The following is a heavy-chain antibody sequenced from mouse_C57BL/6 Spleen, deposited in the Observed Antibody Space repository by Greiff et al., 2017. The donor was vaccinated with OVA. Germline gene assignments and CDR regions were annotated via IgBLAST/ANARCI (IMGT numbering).Heavy chain of an antibody. V-gene: IGHV2-9-1*01. Sequence: QVQLKDSGPGLVAPSQSLSITCTVSGFSLTIYAISWVRQPPGKGLEWLGVIWTGGGTNYNSALKSRLSISKDNSKSQVFLKMNSLQTDDTARYYCARLPLITPGRAWFAYWGQGTLVTVSA. D-gene: IGHD1-1*01. J-gene: IGHJ3*01. CDR2: IWTGGGT. CDR3: ARLPLITPGRAWFAY. CDR1: GFSLTIYA.